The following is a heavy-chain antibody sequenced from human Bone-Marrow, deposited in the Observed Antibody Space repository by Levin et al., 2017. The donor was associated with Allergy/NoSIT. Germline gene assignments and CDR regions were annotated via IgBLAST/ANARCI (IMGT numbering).Heavy chain of an antibody. V-gene: IGHV3-30*18. Sequence: GESLKISCAASGFTFSSYGMHWVRQAPGKGLEWVAVISYDGSNKYYADSVKGRFTISRDNSKNTLYLQMNSLRAEDTAVYYCAKAQRGGYCSSTSCYIPNYYYYYGMDVWGQGTTVTVSS. J-gene: IGHJ6*02. CDR3: AKAQRGGYCSSTSCYIPNYYYYYGMDV. D-gene: IGHD2-2*02. CDR1: GFTFSSYG. CDR2: ISYDGSNK.